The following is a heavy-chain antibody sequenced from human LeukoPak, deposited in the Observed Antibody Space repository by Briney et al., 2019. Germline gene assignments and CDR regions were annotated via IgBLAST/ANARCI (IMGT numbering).Heavy chain of an antibody. CDR2: IYPGDSDT. CDR1: GYSFTSYW. V-gene: IGHV5-51*01. CDR3: ARHKGHYIAAAGTEREGLWFDP. D-gene: IGHD6-13*01. Sequence: GESLKISCKGSGYSFTSYWIGWVRQMPGKGLEWMGIIYPGDSDTRYSPSFQGQVTISADKSISTAYLQWSSLKASDTAMYYCARHKGHYIAAAGTEREGLWFDPWGQGTLVTVSS. J-gene: IGHJ5*02.